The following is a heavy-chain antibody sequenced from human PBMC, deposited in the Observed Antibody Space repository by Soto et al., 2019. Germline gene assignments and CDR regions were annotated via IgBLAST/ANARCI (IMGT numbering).Heavy chain of an antibody. CDR3: AREYYDILTGLNWFDP. CDR1: GFTFSSYS. D-gene: IGHD3-9*01. J-gene: IGHJ5*02. Sequence: PGGSLRISCAASGFTFSSYSMNWVRQAPGKGLEWVSYISSSSSTIYYADSVKGRFTISRDNAKNSLYLQMNSLRDEDTAVYYCAREYYDILTGLNWFDPWGQGTLVTVSS. V-gene: IGHV3-48*02. CDR2: ISSSSSTI.